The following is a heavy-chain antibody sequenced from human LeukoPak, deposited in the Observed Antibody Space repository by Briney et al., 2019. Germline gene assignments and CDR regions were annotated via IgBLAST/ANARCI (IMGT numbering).Heavy chain of an antibody. J-gene: IGHJ4*02. Sequence: GGSPRLSCAASGFIFDDYGMTWVRQGPGKGLEWVSGINWDGYSTGYADSVRGRFTISRDNAKSTLFLQMNSLRPEDTALYYCVRDLRTDYASDSWGQGTLVTVSS. CDR3: VRDLRTDYASDS. D-gene: IGHD3-10*01. CDR1: GFIFDDYG. CDR2: INWDGYST. V-gene: IGHV3-20*04.